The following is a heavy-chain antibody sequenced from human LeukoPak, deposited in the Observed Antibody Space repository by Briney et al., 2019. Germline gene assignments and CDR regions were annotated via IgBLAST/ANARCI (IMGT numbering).Heavy chain of an antibody. J-gene: IGHJ4*02. V-gene: IGHV5-51*01. CDR1: GSTFTSYW. CDR3: ARRSYGGKDFDY. CDR2: IYPGDSDT. D-gene: IGHD4-23*01. Sequence: GESLKISCQGSGSTFTSYWISWVRQLPGKGLEWMGIIYPGDSDTKYSPSFQGQVTISVDKSINTAYLQWSSLKASDTAMYYCARRSYGGKDFDYWGQGTLVTVYS.